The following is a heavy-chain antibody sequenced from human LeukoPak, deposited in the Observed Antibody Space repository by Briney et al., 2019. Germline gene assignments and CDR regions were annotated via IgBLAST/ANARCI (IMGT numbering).Heavy chain of an antibody. CDR2: INSDGSST. V-gene: IGHV3-74*01. J-gene: IGHJ4*02. Sequence: GGSLRLSCAASGFTFSSYWMHWVRQAPGKGLVWVSRINSDGSSTSYADSVKGRFTISRDNAKNTLYLQMNSLRAEDTAVNYCARERLLWFGSFDYWGQGTLVTVSS. D-gene: IGHD3-10*01. CDR1: GFTFSSYW. CDR3: ARERLLWFGSFDY.